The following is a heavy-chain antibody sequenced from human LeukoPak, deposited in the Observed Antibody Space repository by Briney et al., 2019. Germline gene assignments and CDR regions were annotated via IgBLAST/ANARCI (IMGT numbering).Heavy chain of an antibody. Sequence: GGSLRLSCAASGFTFSSYAMHWVRQAPGKGLEWVAVISYDGSNKYYADSVKGRFTISRDNSKNTLYLQMNSLRAEDTAVYYCARGLGGWYFDYWGQGTLVTVSS. V-gene: IGHV3-30-3*01. D-gene: IGHD6-19*01. CDR3: ARGLGGWYFDY. J-gene: IGHJ4*02. CDR2: ISYDGSNK. CDR1: GFTFSSYA.